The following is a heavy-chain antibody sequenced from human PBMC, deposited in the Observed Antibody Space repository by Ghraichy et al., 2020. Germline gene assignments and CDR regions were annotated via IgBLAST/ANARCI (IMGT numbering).Heavy chain of an antibody. CDR2: INPSGGST. CDR1: GYTFTSYY. D-gene: IGHD3-10*01. J-gene: IGHJ6*02. Sequence: ASVKVSCKASGYTFTSYYMHWVRQAPGQGLEWMGIINPSGGSTSYAQKFQGRVTMTRDTSTSTVYMELSSLRSEDTAVYYCASQGSGSYYNPLGYYYGMDVWGQGTTVTVSS. CDR3: ASQGSGSYYNPLGYYYGMDV. V-gene: IGHV1-46*01.